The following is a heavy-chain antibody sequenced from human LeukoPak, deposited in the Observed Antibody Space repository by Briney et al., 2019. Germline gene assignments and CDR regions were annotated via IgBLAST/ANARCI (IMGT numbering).Heavy chain of an antibody. CDR1: GGSISSGDYY. CDR3: ARHNLVRAARLPDY. Sequence: PSETLSLTCTVSGGSISSGDYYWSWIRQPPGKGLEWIGYIYYSGSTYYNPSLKSRVTISVDTSKNQFSLKLSSVTAADTAVYYCARHNLVRAARLPDYWGQGTLVTVSS. V-gene: IGHV4-30-4*01. CDR2: IYYSGST. D-gene: IGHD6-6*01. J-gene: IGHJ4*02.